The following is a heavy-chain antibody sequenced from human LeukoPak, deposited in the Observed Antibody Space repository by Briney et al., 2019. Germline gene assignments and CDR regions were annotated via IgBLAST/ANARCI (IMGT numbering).Heavy chain of an antibody. D-gene: IGHD3-22*01. V-gene: IGHV3-21*01. CDR2: ISVRSNYI. CDR3: VRLRRNSDTSGYYYYYDF. CDR1: GYTFSSFS. J-gene: IGHJ4*02. Sequence: GGSLRLSCAASGYTFSSFSVNWVRQAPGKGLEWVSSISVRSNYIYYADSVRGRFTISRDDARDSLYLQMNSLRAEDTAVYYCVRLRRNSDTSGYYYYYDFWGQGTLVTVSS.